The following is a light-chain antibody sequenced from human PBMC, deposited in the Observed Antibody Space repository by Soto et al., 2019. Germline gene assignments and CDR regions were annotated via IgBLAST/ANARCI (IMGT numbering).Light chain of an antibody. CDR3: QQYRSWPRT. V-gene: IGKV3-15*01. Sequence: EILLTQSPATLSVSPGETATLSCRASQNVLSDLAWYQQKPGQAPRLLVYGATTRATDAPAKFRGRGSGTEFSLTISRLQSEDSATYYCQQYRSWPRTFGQGSKVDI. J-gene: IGKJ1*01. CDR1: QNVLSD. CDR2: GAT.